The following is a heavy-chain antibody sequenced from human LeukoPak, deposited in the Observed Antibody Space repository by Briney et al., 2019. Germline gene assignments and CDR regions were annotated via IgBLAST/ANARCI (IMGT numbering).Heavy chain of an antibody. Sequence: GASVKVSCKASGFTFTGYYVHWVRQAPGQGLEWMGWINPNSGGTNYAQKFQGRVTMTRETSISTVYMELSGLRSDDTAVYSCARGGTVVRGADDAFDIWGQGTMVTVS. CDR1: GFTFTGYY. CDR3: ARGGTVVRGADDAFDI. CDR2: INPNSGGT. V-gene: IGHV1-2*02. D-gene: IGHD3-10*01. J-gene: IGHJ3*02.